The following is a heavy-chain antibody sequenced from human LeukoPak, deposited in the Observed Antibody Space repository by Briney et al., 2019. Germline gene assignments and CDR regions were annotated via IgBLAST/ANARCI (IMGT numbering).Heavy chain of an antibody. D-gene: IGHD1-26*01. J-gene: IGHJ5*02. Sequence: EASVKVSCKASGYTFTSYAMHWVRQAPGQRLEWMGWINAGNGNTKYSQEFQGRVTITRDTSASTAYMELSSLRSEDMAVYYCARSPPIVGATDWFDPWGRGTLVTVSS. CDR3: ARSPPIVGATDWFDP. CDR2: INAGNGNT. CDR1: GYTFTSYA. V-gene: IGHV1-3*03.